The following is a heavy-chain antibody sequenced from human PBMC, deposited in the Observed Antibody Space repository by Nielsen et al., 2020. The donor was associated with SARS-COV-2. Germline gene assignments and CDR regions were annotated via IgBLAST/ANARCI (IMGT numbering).Heavy chain of an antibody. J-gene: IGHJ4*02. CDR2: INHSGST. CDR3: ARGVRKGAAAGNYFDY. D-gene: IGHD6-13*01. V-gene: IGHV4-34*01. Sequence: SEILSLTCAVYGGSFSGYYWSWIRQPPGKGLEWIGEINHSGSTNYNPSLKSRVTISVDTSKNQFSLKLSSVTAADTAVYYCARGVRKGAAAGNYFDYWGQGTLVTVSS. CDR1: GGSFSGYY.